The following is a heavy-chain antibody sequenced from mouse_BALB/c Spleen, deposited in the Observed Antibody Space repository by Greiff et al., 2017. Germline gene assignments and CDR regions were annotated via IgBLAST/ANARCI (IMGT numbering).Heavy chain of an antibody. D-gene: IGHD2-4*01. CDR3: ARGGLRYYAMDY. CDR2: INPSNGRT. Sequence: VQLQQSGAELVKPGASVKLSCKASGFTFTSYWMHWVKQRPGQGLEWIGEINPSNGRTNYNEKFKSKATLTVDKATSTAFVQLSSLTSEDSAGYYCARGGLRYYAMDYWGQGTSVTVSS. J-gene: IGHJ4*01. CDR1: GFTFTSYW. V-gene: IGHV1S81*02.